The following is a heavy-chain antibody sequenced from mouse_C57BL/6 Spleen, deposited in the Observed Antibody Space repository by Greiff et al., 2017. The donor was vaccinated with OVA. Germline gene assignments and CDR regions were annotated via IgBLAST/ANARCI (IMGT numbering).Heavy chain of an antibody. CDR3: ARRGNWDHFDY. CDR1: GYTFTSYW. V-gene: IGHV1-72*01. Sequence: QVQLQQPGAELVKPGASVKLSCKASGYTFTSYWMHWVKQRPGRGLEWIGRIDPNRGGTKYNEKFKSKATLTVDKPSSTAYMQLSSLTSEDSAVYYCARRGNWDHFDYWGQGTTLTVSS. J-gene: IGHJ2*01. D-gene: IGHD4-1*01. CDR2: IDPNRGGT.